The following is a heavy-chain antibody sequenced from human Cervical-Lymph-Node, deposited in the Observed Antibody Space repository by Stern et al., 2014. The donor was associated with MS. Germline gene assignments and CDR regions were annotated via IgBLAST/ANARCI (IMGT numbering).Heavy chain of an antibody. CDR3: ARRGSPNHGGYYFAY. D-gene: IGHD2-8*01. V-gene: IGHV2-5*02. CDR2: IYWDYDK. J-gene: IGHJ4*02. CDR1: GFSLTLTGEA. Sequence: QITLKESGPTLVRPTQTLSLTCTFSGFSLTLTGEAVAWIRQPPGKALEWLALIYWDYDKVYSPSLKNRIALTKDTSKHQVVFTMTNMDPMDTATYYCARRGSPNHGGYYFAYCGQGILVTVSS.